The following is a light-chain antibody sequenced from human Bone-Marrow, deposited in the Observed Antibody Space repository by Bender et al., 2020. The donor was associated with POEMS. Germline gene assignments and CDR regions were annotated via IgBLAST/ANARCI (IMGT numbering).Light chain of an antibody. CDR1: SGYIGSNY. CDR3: QSYDSSWV. V-gene: IGLV6-57*01. CDR2: EDS. J-gene: IGLJ3*02. Sequence: NFMLTQPHSVSESPGKTVTISCTRSSGYIGSNYVQWYQQRPGSSPTTVIYEDSHSPSGVPDRFSASVDRSSNSASLTISGLKTEDEADYYCQSYDSSWVFGGGTKLTVL.